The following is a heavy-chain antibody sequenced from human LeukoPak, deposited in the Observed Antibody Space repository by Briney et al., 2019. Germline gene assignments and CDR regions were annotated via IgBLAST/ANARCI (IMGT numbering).Heavy chain of an antibody. CDR2: INTNTGNP. Sequence: ASVKVSCKASGYTFTSYAMNWVRQAPGQGLEWMGWINTNTGNPTYAQGFTGRFVFSLDTSVSTAYLQISSLKAEDTAVYYCARVSKQQLRTSFDYWGQGTLVTVSS. D-gene: IGHD6-13*01. CDR3: ARVSKQQLRTSFDY. CDR1: GYTFTSYA. V-gene: IGHV7-4-1*02. J-gene: IGHJ4*02.